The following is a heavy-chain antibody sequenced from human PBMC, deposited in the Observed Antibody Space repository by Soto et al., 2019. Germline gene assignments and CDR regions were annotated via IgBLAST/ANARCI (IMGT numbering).Heavy chain of an antibody. Sequence: QVQLVQSGAEVKKPGSSVKVSCKASGGTFSSYAISWVRQAPGQGLAWMGGIIPIFGTPNYAQNSQGRITITADEPTSTAYMELSSLRSEYTAVYYCAIDYYESNGPFGYWGQGTLVTVSS. CDR3: AIDYYESNGPFGY. CDR2: IIPIFGTP. D-gene: IGHD3-22*01. CDR1: GGTFSSYA. J-gene: IGHJ4*02. V-gene: IGHV1-69*12.